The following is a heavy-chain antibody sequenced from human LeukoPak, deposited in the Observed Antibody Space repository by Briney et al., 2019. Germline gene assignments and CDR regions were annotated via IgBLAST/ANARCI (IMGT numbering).Heavy chain of an antibody. CDR2: IRYDGSNK. D-gene: IGHD5-12*01. CDR3: AKYIVATIGVDY. CDR1: GFTFSSYG. V-gene: IGHV3-30*02. J-gene: IGHJ4*02. Sequence: GGSLRLSCAASGFTFSSYGMHWVRQAPGKGLEWVAFIRYDGSNKYYADSVKGRFTISRDNSKNTVYLQMNSLRAEDTAVYYCAKYIVATIGVDYWGQGTLVTVSS.